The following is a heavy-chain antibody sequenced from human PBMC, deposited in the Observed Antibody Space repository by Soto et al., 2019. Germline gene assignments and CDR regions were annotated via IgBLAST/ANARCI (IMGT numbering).Heavy chain of an antibody. J-gene: IGHJ4*01. D-gene: IGHD6-6*01. CDR1: GYTFTNYG. Sequence: QVKLVQSGAEVKKPGASVKVSCKASGYTFTNYGINWVRQAPGQGLEWLGWVSAYNGERRYAQRVQARVIMTTDTSTTTAYMELRSLRSDDTAVYYCSRGTSIPAAGDYWGKGTLVTVSS. CDR2: VSAYNGER. CDR3: SRGTSIPAAGDY. V-gene: IGHV1-18*01.